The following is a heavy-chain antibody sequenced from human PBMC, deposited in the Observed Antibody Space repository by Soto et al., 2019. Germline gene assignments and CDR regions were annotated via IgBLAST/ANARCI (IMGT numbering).Heavy chain of an antibody. J-gene: IGHJ4*02. CDR1: GGSISGGGFS. Sequence: SETLSLTCAVSGGSISGGGFSWSWIRQPPGKGLEWIGYILHTGGTQYNPSLKSRVSMSVDKSKNQFSLHLTSVTAADTAVYYCAREGGESSDGLYYFDSWGQGSLVTVSS. V-gene: IGHV4-30-2*01. CDR2: ILHTGGT. D-gene: IGHD3-16*01. CDR3: AREGGESSDGLYYFDS.